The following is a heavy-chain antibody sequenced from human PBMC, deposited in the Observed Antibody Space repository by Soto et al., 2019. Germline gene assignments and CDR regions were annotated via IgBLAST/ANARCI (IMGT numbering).Heavy chain of an antibody. CDR2: VYHNGLT. CDR1: GDSVTSNVW. J-gene: IGHJ4*02. D-gene: IGHD6-19*01. CDR3: ARDAAVPGESDRFDY. Sequence: SETLSLTCAVSGDSVTSNVWWSWVRQPPGKGLEWIGEVYHNGLTDYNPSLKSRVTMSVDTSKNEFSLKLTSLTAADTAIYYCARDAAVPGESDRFDYWGQGTLVTVSS. V-gene: IGHV4-4*02.